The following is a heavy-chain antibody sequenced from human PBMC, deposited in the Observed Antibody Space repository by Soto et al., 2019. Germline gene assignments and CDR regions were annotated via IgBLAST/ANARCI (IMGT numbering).Heavy chain of an antibody. J-gene: IGHJ4*02. CDR3: ARRHGSCFDF. Sequence: SETLSLTSTVSGGCISSYYWSWIRQPPGKGLEWIGYIYYSGSTNYNPSLKSRVTISVDTSNNQFSLKLSSVTAADTAVYYCARRHGSCFDFSGPGTLVTGSS. V-gene: IGHV4-59*08. CDR2: IYYSGST. CDR1: GGCISSYY.